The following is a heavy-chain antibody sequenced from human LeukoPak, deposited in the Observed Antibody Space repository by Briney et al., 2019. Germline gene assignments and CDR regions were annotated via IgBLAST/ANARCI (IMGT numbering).Heavy chain of an antibody. D-gene: IGHD3-22*01. CDR1: GYRFTSYG. J-gene: IGHJ4*02. CDR3: ARDSPGGSDSSGRGTYFDY. V-gene: IGHV1-18*01. Sequence: ASVKVSCKASGYRFTSYGIRWVRQAPGQGLEWLGWISAYDGNTKYVEKVQGRVTMTTDTSTSTAYMELRSLRSDGTAVYYCARDSPGGSDSSGRGTYFDYWGQGTLVTVSS. CDR2: ISAYDGNT.